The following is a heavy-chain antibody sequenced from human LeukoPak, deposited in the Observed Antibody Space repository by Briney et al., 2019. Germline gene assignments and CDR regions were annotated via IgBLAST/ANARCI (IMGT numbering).Heavy chain of an antibody. V-gene: IGHV3-30*03. CDR2: ISYDGSNK. D-gene: IGHD2-21*02. CDR3: VTAIVVVTSFDY. CDR1: GFTFSSYG. J-gene: IGHJ4*02. Sequence: GGSLRLSCAASGFTFSSYGMHWVRQAPGKGLEWVAVISYDGSNKYYADSVKGRFTISRDNSKNTLYLQMSSLRAEDTAVYYCVTAIVVVTSFDYWGQGTLVTVSS.